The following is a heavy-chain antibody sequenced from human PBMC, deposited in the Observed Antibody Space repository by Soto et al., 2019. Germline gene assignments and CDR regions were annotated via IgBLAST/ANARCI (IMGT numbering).Heavy chain of an antibody. Sequence: PVGSLRLSCAASGFTFSSYGTHWVRQAPGKGLEWVAVISYDGSNKYYADSVKGRFTISRDNSKNTLYLQMNSLRAEDTAVYYCAKGGRYYDSSGPWFDPWGQGTLVTVSS. D-gene: IGHD3-22*01. CDR3: AKGGRYYDSSGPWFDP. V-gene: IGHV3-30*18. J-gene: IGHJ5*02. CDR2: ISYDGSNK. CDR1: GFTFSSYG.